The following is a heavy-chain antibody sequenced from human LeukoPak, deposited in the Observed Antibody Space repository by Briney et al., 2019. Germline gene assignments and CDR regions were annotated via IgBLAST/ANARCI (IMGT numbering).Heavy chain of an antibody. V-gene: IGHV3-23*01. CDR2: ISGGGETT. J-gene: IGHJ4*02. Sequence: GGSLRLSCAASGFTFRLYGMNWVRQAPGKGLEWVSAISGGGETTTYTDSVKGRFTISRDNSKNTVYLQMNSLSAEDTAVCYCAKARAGGYNYGPFDYWGQGTLVTVSS. D-gene: IGHD5-18*01. CDR1: GFTFRLYG. CDR3: AKARAGGYNYGPFDY.